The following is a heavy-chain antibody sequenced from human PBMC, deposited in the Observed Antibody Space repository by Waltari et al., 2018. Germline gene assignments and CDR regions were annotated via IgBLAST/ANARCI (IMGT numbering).Heavy chain of an antibody. CDR1: GFIVSSKY. J-gene: IGHJ4*02. V-gene: IGHV3-53*04. CDR3: ARVVRDGHNPTYFDC. CDR2: IYSGEST. Sequence: EVQLLESGGGLVQPGGSLRLSCAASGFIVSSKYMSWVRQAPGKGLGWVPGIYSGESTCYADAVKGRFTISRHKSKNTLYLQMNSLRAEDTAVYYCARVVRDGHNPTYFDCWGQGTLVTVSS. D-gene: IGHD3-16*02.